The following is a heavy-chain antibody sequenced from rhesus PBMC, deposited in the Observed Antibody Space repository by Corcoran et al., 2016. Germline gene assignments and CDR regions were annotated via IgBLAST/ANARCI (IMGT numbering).Heavy chain of an antibody. V-gene: IGHV4S14*01. CDR3: ARGVSDAGRIPAAGSYWYFDL. Sequence: QVQLQESGPGLGKTSETLSLTCASSGHPIGRGNYWGWILQPSGQGLGWIGNFSSGGRNYLTPPLKSRVTLSVDTSKNQFSLKLSSVPAADTAVYYCARGVSDAGRIPAAGSYWYFDLWGPGTPITISS. J-gene: IGHJ2*01. CDR2: FSSGGRN. CDR1: GHPIGRGNY. D-gene: IGHD6-31*01.